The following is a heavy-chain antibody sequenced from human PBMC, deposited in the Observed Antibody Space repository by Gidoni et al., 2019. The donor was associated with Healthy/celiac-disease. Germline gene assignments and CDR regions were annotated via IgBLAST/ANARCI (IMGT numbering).Heavy chain of an antibody. V-gene: IGHV4-34*01. CDR2: INHSRST. D-gene: IGHD2-2*01. CDR1: GGSFSGYY. Sequence: QVQLQQWGAGLLKPSETLSLTCTVYGGSFSGYYWSWIRQPPGKGLEWIGEINHSRSTNYNSSLKSRVTISVDTSNNQFSLKLSSVTAADTAVYYCARGGYQPTAAGYRSGWFDPCGQGTLVTVSS. J-gene: IGHJ5*02. CDR3: ARGGYQPTAAGYRSGWFDP.